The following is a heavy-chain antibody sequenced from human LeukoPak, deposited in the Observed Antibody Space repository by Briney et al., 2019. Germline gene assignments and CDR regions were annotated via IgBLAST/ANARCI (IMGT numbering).Heavy chain of an antibody. J-gene: IGHJ5*02. D-gene: IGHD5-12*01. Sequence: SSETLSLTRTVSGGSISSYYWSWIRQPPGKGLEWIGYIYYSGSTNYNPSLKSRVTISVDTSKNQFSLKLSSVTAADTAVYYCASGYDFSWFDPWGQGTLVTVSS. CDR2: IYYSGST. CDR1: GGSISSYY. V-gene: IGHV4-59*08. CDR3: ASGYDFSWFDP.